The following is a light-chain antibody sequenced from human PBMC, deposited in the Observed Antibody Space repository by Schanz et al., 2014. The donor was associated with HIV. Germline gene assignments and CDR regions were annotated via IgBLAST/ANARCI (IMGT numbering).Light chain of an antibody. CDR1: YTDIGAYNY. J-gene: IGLJ1*01. CDR2: GVN. Sequence: QSALTQPASVSGSPGQSVTISCTGTYTDIGAYNYVSWYQQHPGRTPRLLIYGVNGRPSGISDRFSGSKSGTAASLTISGLQPEDEADYYCSSYTTSSTLVFGTGTKVTVL. V-gene: IGLV2-14*03. CDR3: SSYTTSSTLV.